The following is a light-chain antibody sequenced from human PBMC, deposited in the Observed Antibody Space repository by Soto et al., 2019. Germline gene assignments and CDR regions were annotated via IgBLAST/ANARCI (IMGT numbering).Light chain of an antibody. V-gene: IGKV3-20*01. Sequence: EIVLTQSPGTLSLSPGERATLSCGASQSVSRNFLAWYQQKAGQAPRLLIYGASSRATGIPDRFSGSGSGTDFTLTISRLEPEDFAVYYCQQYGSSPWTFGQGTKVDIK. J-gene: IGKJ1*01. CDR2: GAS. CDR3: QQYGSSPWT. CDR1: QSVSRNF.